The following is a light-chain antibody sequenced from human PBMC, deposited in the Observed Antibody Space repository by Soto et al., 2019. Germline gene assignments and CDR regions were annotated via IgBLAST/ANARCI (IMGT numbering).Light chain of an antibody. CDR2: DVN. J-gene: IGLJ1*01. V-gene: IGLV2-14*01. Sequence: QSALTQPASVSGSPGQSITISCTGTSSDIGIFNHVSWYRQYPGRAPKVIIYDVNNRPSGISTRFSGSKSGNTASLTISGLRGEDEDDYYCSSYTTSSTLVFGTGTKLTVL. CDR3: SSYTTSSTLV. CDR1: SSDIGIFNH.